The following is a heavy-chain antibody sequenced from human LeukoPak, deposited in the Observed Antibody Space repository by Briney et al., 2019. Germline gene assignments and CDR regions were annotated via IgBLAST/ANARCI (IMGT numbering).Heavy chain of an antibody. J-gene: IGHJ4*02. Sequence: GGSLRLSCAASGFTFNTYTMNWVRQTPGKGLEWVSSIGSISDYVSYADSVKGRFTISRDNAKNSVYPQMNSLRVEDMGVYYCGNSRGSYVWGQGTLVTVSS. D-gene: IGHD3-16*01. V-gene: IGHV3-21*01. CDR1: GFTFNTYT. CDR3: GNSRGSYV. CDR2: IGSISDYV.